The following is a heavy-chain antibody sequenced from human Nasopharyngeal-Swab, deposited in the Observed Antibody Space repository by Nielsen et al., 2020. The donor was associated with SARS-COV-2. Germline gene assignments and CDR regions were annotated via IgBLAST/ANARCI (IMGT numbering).Heavy chain of an antibody. CDR1: GFTFNTYS. V-gene: IGHV3-21*01. D-gene: IGHD6-13*01. CDR2: VSSTSTYI. CDR3: ARDLLSSWRAIGNWYFDL. J-gene: IGHJ2*01. Sequence: GESLKISCAASGFTFNTYSMNWVRQAPGKGLEWVSSVSSTSTYIYYADSVKGRFTISRDNAENSLYLQMNSLRAEDTAVYYCARDLLSSWRAIGNWYFDLWGRGILVTVSS.